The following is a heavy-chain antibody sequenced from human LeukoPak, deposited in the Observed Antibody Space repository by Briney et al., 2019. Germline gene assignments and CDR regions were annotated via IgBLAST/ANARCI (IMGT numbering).Heavy chain of an antibody. CDR3: AKGAYSYGLFDY. V-gene: IGHV3-33*06. CDR1: GFTFSSYG. D-gene: IGHD5-18*01. J-gene: IGHJ4*02. CDR2: IWYDGSNK. Sequence: GGSLRLSCAASGFTFSSYGMHWVRQAPGKGLEWVAVIWYDGSNKYYADSVKGRFTISRDNSKNTLYLQMNSLRAEDTAVYYCAKGAYSYGLFDYWGQGTLVTVSS.